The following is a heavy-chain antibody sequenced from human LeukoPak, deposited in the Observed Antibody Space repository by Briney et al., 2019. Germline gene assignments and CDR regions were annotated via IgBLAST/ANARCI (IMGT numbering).Heavy chain of an antibody. V-gene: IGHV4-34*01. CDR2: INHSGST. CDR1: GGSFSGYY. D-gene: IGHD6-19*01. CDR3: ARHALPSSGWYYYGMDV. Sequence: SETLSLTCAVYGGSFSGYYWSWIRQPPGKGLEWIGEINHSGSTNYNPSLKSRVTISVDTSKNQFSLKLSSVTAADTAVYYCARHALPSSGWYYYGMDVWGQGTTVTVSS. J-gene: IGHJ6*02.